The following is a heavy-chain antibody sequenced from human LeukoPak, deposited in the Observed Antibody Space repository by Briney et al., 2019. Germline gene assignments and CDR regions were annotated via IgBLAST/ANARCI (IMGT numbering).Heavy chain of an antibody. Sequence: ASVKVSCKASGYIFTSYGIGWVRQAPGQGLEWMGWISTYNGNTNYVQRLQGRVTMTTDTHTNTVHMELRRLRSDDAAVYYCARVGYTSGCDHWGQGTLVTVSS. V-gene: IGHV1-18*01. J-gene: IGHJ4*02. CDR3: ARVGYTSGCDH. CDR1: GYIFTSYG. CDR2: ISTYNGNT. D-gene: IGHD3-3*01.